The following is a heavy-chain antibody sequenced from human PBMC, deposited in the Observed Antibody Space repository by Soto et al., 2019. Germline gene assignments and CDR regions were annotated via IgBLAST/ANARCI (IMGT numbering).Heavy chain of an antibody. J-gene: IGHJ4*02. CDR1: GYSFTSYW. CDR2: IYPGDSDT. V-gene: IGHV5-51*01. Sequence: HGEALKISCKGSGYSFTSYWIGWVRQMPGKGLEGMWIIYPGDSDTRHSPSFQGQVNISAHKSITTAYLQWRSLKASATAMYYCARRGGSYDYWGQGTLVTVSS. D-gene: IGHD1-26*01. CDR3: ARRGGSYDY.